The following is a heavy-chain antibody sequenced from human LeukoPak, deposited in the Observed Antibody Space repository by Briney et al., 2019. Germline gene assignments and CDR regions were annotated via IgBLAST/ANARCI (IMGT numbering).Heavy chain of an antibody. D-gene: IGHD4-11*01. CDR3: AREPTTTHDALDI. V-gene: IGHV3-21*01. CDR2: TSVRTNNR. Sequence: GGSLRLSCATSGFTFSSYNMNWVRQAPGKGLEWVSATSVRTNNRYHADSVKGRFTISRDNAKNSLYLQMNSLRAEDTAVYYCAREPTTTHDALDIWSPGTMVTVSS. CDR1: GFTFSSYN. J-gene: IGHJ3*02.